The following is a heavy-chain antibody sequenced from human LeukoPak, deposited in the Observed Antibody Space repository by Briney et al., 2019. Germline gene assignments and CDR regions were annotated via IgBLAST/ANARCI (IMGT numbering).Heavy chain of an antibody. Sequence: GGSLRLSCAASGLTLSNAWMTWVRQAPGKGLEWVGRIKSKTDGGIKVYAAPVKGTFTISRDDSENTVYLQMNSLKIEDTAVYYCATGRAGDFDSWGQGTLVFVSS. V-gene: IGHV3-15*01. CDR1: GLTLSNAW. J-gene: IGHJ4*02. CDR2: IKSKTDGGIK. CDR3: ATGRAGDFDS.